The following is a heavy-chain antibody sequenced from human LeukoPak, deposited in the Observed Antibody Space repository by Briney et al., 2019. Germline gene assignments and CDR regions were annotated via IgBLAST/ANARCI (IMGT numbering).Heavy chain of an antibody. D-gene: IGHD6-19*01. CDR2: IYYSGST. CDR1: SGSISSYY. V-gene: IGHV4-39*01. Sequence: SETLSLTCTVSSGSISSYYWGWIRQPPGKGLEWIGSIYYSGSTYYNPSLKSRVTISVDTSKNQFSLKLSSVTAADTAVYYCASPLEAVAFPHKPYGTDVWGQGTTVTVSS. CDR3: ASPLEAVAFPHKPYGTDV. J-gene: IGHJ6*02.